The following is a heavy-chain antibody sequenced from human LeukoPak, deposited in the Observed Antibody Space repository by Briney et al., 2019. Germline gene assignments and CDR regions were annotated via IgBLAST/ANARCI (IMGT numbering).Heavy chain of an antibody. V-gene: IGHV4-59*08. D-gene: IGHD3-10*02. CDR1: GGPISSYY. Sequence: SETLSLTCTVSGGPISSYYWSWIRQPPGKGLEWIAFIYYSGSTDYNPSLMSRVTVSIDTSKNQVSLNLSSVTAADTAVYYCAGQKWSGPFDCWGQGTLVTVSS. CDR2: IYYSGST. CDR3: AGQKWSGPFDC. J-gene: IGHJ4*02.